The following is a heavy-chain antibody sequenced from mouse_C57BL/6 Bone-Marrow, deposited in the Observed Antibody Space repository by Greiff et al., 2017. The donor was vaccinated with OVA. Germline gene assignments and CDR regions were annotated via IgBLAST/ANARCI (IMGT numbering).Heavy chain of an antibody. CDR2: IHPNSGST. CDR1: GYTFTSYW. CDR3: ARSGGSSRFDY. V-gene: IGHV1-64*01. D-gene: IGHD1-1*01. J-gene: IGHJ2*01. Sequence: VQLQQSGAELVKPGASVKLSCKASGYTFTSYWMHWVKQRPGQGLEWIGMIHPNSGSTNYNEKFKSKATLTVDKSSSTAYMQLSSLTSEDSAVYYCARSGGSSRFDYWGQGTTLTVSS.